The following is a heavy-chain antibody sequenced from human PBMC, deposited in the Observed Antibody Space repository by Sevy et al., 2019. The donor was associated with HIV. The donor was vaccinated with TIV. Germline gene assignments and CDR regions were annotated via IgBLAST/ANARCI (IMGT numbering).Heavy chain of an antibody. D-gene: IGHD6-13*01. J-gene: IGHJ4*02. CDR3: AKDPDRSSSWYDY. Sequence: GGSLRLSCEAFGFAFSDYAMHWVRQVPGKGLEWVAFIRYDGSNKYYPDSVKGRFTISRDNSKNTLYLQMNSLRPEDTAVYYCAKDPDRSSSWYDYWGQGTLVTVSS. CDR2: IRYDGSNK. CDR1: GFAFSDYA. V-gene: IGHV3-30*02.